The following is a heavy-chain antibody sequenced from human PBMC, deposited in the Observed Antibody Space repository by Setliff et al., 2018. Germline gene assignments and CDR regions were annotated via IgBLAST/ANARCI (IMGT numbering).Heavy chain of an antibody. CDR2: SSAYNGKT. V-gene: IGHV1-18*01. J-gene: IGHJ4*02. CDR3: ATFRGYTYGYDY. D-gene: IGHD5-18*01. CDR1: GYTFTSYG. Sequence: ASVKVSCKSSGYTFTSYGISWMRQAPGQGLEWMGWSSAYNGKTQYAQKFQGRVTMTTDTSTSTAYMELMSLTSDDTALYYCATFRGYTYGYDYWGQGTLVTVSS.